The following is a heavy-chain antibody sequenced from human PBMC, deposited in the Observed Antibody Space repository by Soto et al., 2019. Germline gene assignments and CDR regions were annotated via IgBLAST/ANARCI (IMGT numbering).Heavy chain of an antibody. CDR3: VRGALGEYYLDQ. D-gene: IGHD3-10*01. CDR2: IKYDAANT. V-gene: IGHV3-74*01. J-gene: IGHJ4*02. Sequence: EVQLVESGGGLVQPGGSLRLSCAASGFTFTTYWIHWVRQAPGKGLVWLSRIKYDAANTNYADSVKGRFTVSRDNAKNTVDLQMNSLRAEDTGTYYCVRGALGEYYLDQWGQGALVTV. CDR1: GFTFTTYW.